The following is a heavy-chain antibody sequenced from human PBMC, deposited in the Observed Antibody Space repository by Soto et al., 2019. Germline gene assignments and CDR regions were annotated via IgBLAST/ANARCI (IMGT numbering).Heavy chain of an antibody. CDR1: GYTFTGHY. V-gene: IGHV1-2*02. CDR3: ARDRFMSSDAFDI. D-gene: IGHD3-16*01. J-gene: IGHJ3*02. CDR2: INPNSGGT. Sequence: AAVKVPCKASGYTFTGHYMYWVLQAPGQGLEWMGWINPNSGGTNYAQKFQGRVTMTRDTSISTAYMELSRLTSDDTAVYYCARDRFMSSDAFDIWGQGTMVTVSS.